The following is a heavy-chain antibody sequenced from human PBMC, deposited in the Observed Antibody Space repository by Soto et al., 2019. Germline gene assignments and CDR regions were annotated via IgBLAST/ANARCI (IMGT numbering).Heavy chain of an antibody. D-gene: IGHD3-10*01. CDR3: ARAGSGSYYPSFDF. Sequence: SETLSLTCAVYGGSFSGYYWSWIRQPPGKGLEWIGEINHSGSTNYNPSLKSRVTMSVDTSKNQFSLKLSSVTAADTAVYYCARAGSGSYYPSFDFRCLGTLVTVSS. V-gene: IGHV4-34*01. CDR1: GGSFSGYY. CDR2: INHSGST. J-gene: IGHJ4*02.